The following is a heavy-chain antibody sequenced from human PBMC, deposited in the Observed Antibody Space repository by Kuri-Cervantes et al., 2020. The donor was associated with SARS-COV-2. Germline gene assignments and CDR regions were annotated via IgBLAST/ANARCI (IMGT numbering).Heavy chain of an antibody. CDR2: ISWNSGSI. CDR1: GFTSDDYA. CDR3: AKDYSSSWSAYYFDY. J-gene: IGHJ4*02. V-gene: IGHV3-9*02. Sequence: SLKISCAASGFTSDDYAMHWVRQAPGKGLEWVSGISWNSGSIGYADSVKGRFTISRDNAKNSLYLQMNSLRAEDMALYYCAKDYSSSWSAYYFDYWGQGTLVTVSS. D-gene: IGHD6-13*01.